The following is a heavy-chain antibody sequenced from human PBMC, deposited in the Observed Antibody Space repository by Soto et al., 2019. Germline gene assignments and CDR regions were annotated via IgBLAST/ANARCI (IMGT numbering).Heavy chain of an antibody. D-gene: IGHD2-2*01. J-gene: IGHJ5*02. V-gene: IGHV4-59*08. CDR3: ARHEIVVVPAAPVHYNWFDP. CDR1: GGSISSYY. CDR2: IYYSGST. Sequence: QVQLQESGPGLVKPSETLSLTCTFSGGSISSYYWSWIRQPPWKGLEWIGYIYYSGSTNYNPSLNSRVTISVDTSKNQFSLKLRSVTAADTAVYYGARHEIVVVPAAPVHYNWFDPGGQGTLVTVSS.